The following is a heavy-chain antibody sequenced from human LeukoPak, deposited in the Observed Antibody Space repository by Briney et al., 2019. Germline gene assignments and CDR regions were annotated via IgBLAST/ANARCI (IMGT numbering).Heavy chain of an antibody. J-gene: IGHJ4*02. CDR2: ISSSSSYI. Sequence: PGGSLRLSCAASGFTFSSYSMNWVRQAPGKGLEWVSSISSSSSYIYYAESVKGRFTISRDNAKNSLYLQMNSLRAEDTAVYYCARDIAVAGTSYWGQGTLVTVSS. V-gene: IGHV3-21*01. CDR3: ARDIAVAGTSY. CDR1: GFTFSSYS. D-gene: IGHD6-19*01.